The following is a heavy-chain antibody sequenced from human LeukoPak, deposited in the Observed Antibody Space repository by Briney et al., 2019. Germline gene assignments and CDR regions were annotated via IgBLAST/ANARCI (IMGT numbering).Heavy chain of an antibody. Sequence: SESLTLTCTVSGGTFSNYYWSWIRQPPGKGLEWIAYINYSGNTDYNPSLKSRVTISVDTSKNDFSLKLNSVTAADTAVYYCARLNVLNNSVLHHFDRWGQGTLVTVSS. CDR2: INYSGNT. J-gene: IGHJ4*02. CDR3: ARLNVLNNSVLHHFDR. V-gene: IGHV4-59*08. CDR1: GGTFSNYY. D-gene: IGHD1/OR15-1a*01.